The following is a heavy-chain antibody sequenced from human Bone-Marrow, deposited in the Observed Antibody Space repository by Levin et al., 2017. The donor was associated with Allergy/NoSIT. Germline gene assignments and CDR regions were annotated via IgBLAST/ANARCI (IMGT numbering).Heavy chain of an antibody. CDR2: ISFDGGKK. Sequence: GGSLRLSCAASSVTFTNYSMHWVRQAPGKGLEWVAVISFDGGKKYYGDSVKGRFTISRDNSKNTLYLQMNSLRPEDTAIYYCARAEALWGATSCYSMDVWGQGTMVTVSS. D-gene: IGHD2-21*01. CDR3: ARAEALWGATSCYSMDV. CDR1: SVTFTNYS. V-gene: IGHV3-30-3*01. J-gene: IGHJ3*01.